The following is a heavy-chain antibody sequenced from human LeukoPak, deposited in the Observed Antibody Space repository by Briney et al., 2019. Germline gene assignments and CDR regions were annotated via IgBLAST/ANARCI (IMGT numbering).Heavy chain of an antibody. D-gene: IGHD4-17*01. CDR3: ARGSPHLDYGDYVRYFDY. Sequence: GGSLRLSCAASGFTFSSYGMHWVRQAPGKGLEWVAVISYDGSNKYYADSVKGRFTISRDNSKNTLYLQMNSLRAEDTAVYYCARGSPHLDYGDYVRYFDYWGQGTLVTVSS. CDR1: GFTFSSYG. V-gene: IGHV3-30*03. J-gene: IGHJ4*02. CDR2: ISYDGSNK.